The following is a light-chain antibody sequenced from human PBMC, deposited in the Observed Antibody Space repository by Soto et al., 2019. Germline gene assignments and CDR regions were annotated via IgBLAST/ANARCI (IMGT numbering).Light chain of an antibody. J-gene: IGLJ3*02. Sequence: QSALTQPASVSGSPGQSITISCTGTSSDVGGYDLVSWYQQHPGKAPKLLIFNSNERPSGVPDRFSGSKSGTSASLAISGLRSEDEADYYCASWDDSLSAVLFGGGTKLTVL. CDR3: ASWDDSLSAVL. CDR2: NSN. V-gene: IGLV2-14*02. CDR1: SSDVGGYDL.